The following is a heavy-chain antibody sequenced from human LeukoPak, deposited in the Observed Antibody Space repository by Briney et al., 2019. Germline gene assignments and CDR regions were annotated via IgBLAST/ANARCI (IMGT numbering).Heavy chain of an antibody. D-gene: IGHD2-15*01. CDR2: VYYNGST. J-gene: IGHJ6*02. V-gene: IGHV4-59*01. CDR1: GGSISSYY. Sequence: KPSETLSLTCSVSGGSISSYYWSWIRQPPGKGLEWIGFVYYNGSTNYNPSPRSRFTISADTSKNQFSLRLISVTAADTAVYYCARDCSGGTCYNGILAGMDVWAKGPRSPSP. CDR3: ARDCSGGTCYNGILAGMDV.